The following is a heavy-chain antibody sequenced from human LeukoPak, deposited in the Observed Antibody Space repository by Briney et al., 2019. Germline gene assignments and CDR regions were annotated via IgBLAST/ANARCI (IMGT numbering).Heavy chain of an antibody. CDR1: GFIFSDSA. CDR2: IRSKSNNYAT. V-gene: IGHV3-73*01. J-gene: IGHJ6*02. CDR3: TSPRPYYGYSWSAGMDV. Sequence: GGSLRLSCAASGFIFSDSAMHWVRQASGKGPEWVGHIRSKSNNYATAYGASVKGRFTISRDDSKNTVYLLMNSLKTDDTAVYYCTSPRPYYGYSWSAGMDVWGQGTTVIVS. D-gene: IGHD3-16*01.